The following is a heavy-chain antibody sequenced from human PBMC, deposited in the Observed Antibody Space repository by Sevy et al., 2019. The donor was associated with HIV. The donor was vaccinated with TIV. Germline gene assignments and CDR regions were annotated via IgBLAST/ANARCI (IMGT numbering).Heavy chain of an antibody. CDR2: IYYTGNT. Sequence: SETLSLTCIVSGDSVTSSPHYWTWIRQPPGKGLEWIAYIYYTGNTNYNPSLRYRVTISVDISKNQFSLKLSSVTAADTAVYYCARVVGESCSGGTCSGWFDPWGQGTQVTVSS. CDR3: ARVVGESCSGGTCSGWFDP. D-gene: IGHD2-15*01. V-gene: IGHV4-61*01. J-gene: IGHJ5*02. CDR1: GDSVTSSPHY.